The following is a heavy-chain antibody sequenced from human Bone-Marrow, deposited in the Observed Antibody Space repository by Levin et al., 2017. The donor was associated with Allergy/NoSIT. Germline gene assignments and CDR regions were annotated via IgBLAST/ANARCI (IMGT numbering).Heavy chain of an antibody. CDR2: IWYDGSNK. CDR3: ARRGYDSSGYRQIYYFDY. J-gene: IGHJ4*02. Sequence: SCAASGFTFSSYGMHWVRQAPGKGLEWVAVIWYDGSNKYYADSVKGRFTISRDNSKNTLYLQMNSLRAEDTAVYYCARRGYDSSGYRQIYYFDYWGQGTLVTVSS. CDR1: GFTFSSYG. D-gene: IGHD3-22*01. V-gene: IGHV3-33*01.